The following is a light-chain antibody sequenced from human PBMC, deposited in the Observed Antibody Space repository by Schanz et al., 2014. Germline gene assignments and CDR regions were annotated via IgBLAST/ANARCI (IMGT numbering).Light chain of an antibody. CDR2: SND. CDR1: SSTIGSNY. CDR3: AAWDDSLSGHVV. Sequence: QSVLTQPPSVSGTPGQRVTISCPGSSSTIGSNYVYWYQQLPGTAPKLLIYSNDQRSAGVPDRFSGSRSGTSASLTISGLRSGDAADYYCAAWDDSLSGHVVFGRGTKVTVL. V-gene: IGLV1-47*02. J-gene: IGLJ2*01.